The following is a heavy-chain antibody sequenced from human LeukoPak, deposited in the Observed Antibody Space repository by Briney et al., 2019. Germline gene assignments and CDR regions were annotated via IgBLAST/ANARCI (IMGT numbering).Heavy chain of an antibody. Sequence: GGSLRLSCAASVFMFSDYGMHWVRQAPGKGLEWVAAIWYDGGNIFYADSVKGRFTISRDNSKNALYLQMNSLRAEDTADYYCAKEGDRGEALYYYYMDVWGNGTTVTVSS. D-gene: IGHD3-10*01. CDR3: AKEGDRGEALYYYYMDV. J-gene: IGHJ6*03. V-gene: IGHV3-33*06. CDR1: VFMFSDYG. CDR2: IWYDGGNI.